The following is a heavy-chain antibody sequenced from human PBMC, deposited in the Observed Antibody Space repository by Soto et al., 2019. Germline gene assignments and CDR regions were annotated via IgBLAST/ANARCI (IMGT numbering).Heavy chain of an antibody. CDR3: ARDRYSSGWYYGNDAFDI. J-gene: IGHJ3*02. Sequence: GGSLRLSCAASGLTFCSYSMNWVRQAPGKGLEWVSSISSSSSYIYYADSVKGRFTISRDNAKNSLYLQMNSLRAEDTAVYYCARDRYSSGWYYGNDAFDIWGQGTMVTVSS. CDR1: GLTFCSYS. V-gene: IGHV3-21*01. CDR2: ISSSSSYI. D-gene: IGHD6-19*01.